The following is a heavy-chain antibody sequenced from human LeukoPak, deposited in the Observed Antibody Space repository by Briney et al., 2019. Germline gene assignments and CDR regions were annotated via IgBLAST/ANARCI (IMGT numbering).Heavy chain of an antibody. CDR2: IYPGDSDI. J-gene: IGHJ4*02. Sequence: GESLKISCKGSGYSFTTYWIGWVRQMPGKGLEWMGIIYPGDSDIRYSPSFQGQVTISADKSIRTAYLQWSSLKASDTAMYYCARQDRANSGKYWGDYWGQGTLVTVSS. CDR3: ARQDRANSGKYWGDY. CDR1: GYSFTTYW. V-gene: IGHV5-51*01. D-gene: IGHD1-26*01.